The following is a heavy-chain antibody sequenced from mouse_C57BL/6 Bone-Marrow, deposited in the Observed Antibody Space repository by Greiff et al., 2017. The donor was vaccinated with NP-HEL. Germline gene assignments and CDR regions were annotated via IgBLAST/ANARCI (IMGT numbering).Heavy chain of an antibody. V-gene: IGHV3-6*01. CDR2: ISYDGSN. CDR3: ARGGGGREFAY. D-gene: IGHD3-3*01. J-gene: IGHJ3*01. CDR1: GYSITSGYY. Sequence: EVKLMESGPGLVKPSQSLSLTCSVTGYSITSGYYWNWIRQFPGNKLEWMGYISYDGSNNYNPSLKNRISITRDTSKNQIFLKLNCVTTEDTATYYCARGGGGREFAYWGQGTLVTVSA.